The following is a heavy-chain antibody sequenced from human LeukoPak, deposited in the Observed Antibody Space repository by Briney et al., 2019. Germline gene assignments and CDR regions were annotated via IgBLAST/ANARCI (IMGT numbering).Heavy chain of an antibody. V-gene: IGHV1-8*01. CDR3: ARREGYYDFWSGYYYGMDV. D-gene: IGHD3-3*01. CDR1: GYTFTSYD. Sequence: ASVKVSCKASGYTFTSYDINWVRQATGQGLEWMGWMNPNSGNTGYAQKFQGRVTMTRNTSISTAYMELSSLRSEDTAVYYCARREGYYDFWSGYYYGMDVWGQGTTVTVSS. J-gene: IGHJ6*02. CDR2: MNPNSGNT.